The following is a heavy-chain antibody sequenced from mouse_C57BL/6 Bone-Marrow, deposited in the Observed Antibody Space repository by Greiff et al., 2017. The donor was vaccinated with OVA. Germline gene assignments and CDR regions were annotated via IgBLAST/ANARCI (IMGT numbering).Heavy chain of an antibody. J-gene: IGHJ2*01. D-gene: IGHD1-1*01. CDR2: INPNNGGT. CDR1: GYTFTDYY. CDR3: ARGWDYGFDY. V-gene: IGHV1-26*01. Sequence: VQLKESGPELVKPGASVKISCKASGYTFTDYYMNWVKQSHGKSLEWIGDINPNNGGTSYNQKFKGKATLTVDKSSSTAYMELRSLTSEDSAVYYCARGWDYGFDYWGQGTTLTVSS.